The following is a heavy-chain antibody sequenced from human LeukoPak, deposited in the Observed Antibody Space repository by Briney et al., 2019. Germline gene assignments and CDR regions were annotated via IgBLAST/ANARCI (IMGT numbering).Heavy chain of an antibody. CDR3: ARVRLGVGDAFDI. CDR1: GGSISSGNFY. Sequence: SETLSLTCTVSGGSISSGNFYWSWIRQPPGKGLEWIGNIYYSGSSYYNPSLKSRLTISVDTSKNQFSLKLSSVTAADTAVYYCARVRLGVGDAFDIWGQGTMVTVST. J-gene: IGHJ3*02. CDR2: IYYSGSS. V-gene: IGHV4-39*07. D-gene: IGHD3-10*01.